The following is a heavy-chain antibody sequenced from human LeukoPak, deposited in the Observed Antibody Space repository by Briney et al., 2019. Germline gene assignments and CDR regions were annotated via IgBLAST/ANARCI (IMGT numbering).Heavy chain of an antibody. CDR1: GYTFTGYY. Sequence: GASVKVSCKASGYTFTGYYMHWVRQAPGQGLEWMGWINPNSGGTNYAQKFQGRVTMTRDTSISTAYMELSRLRSDDTAVYYCARGVLGISSSWYDYWRQGTLVTVSS. CDR3: ARGVLGISSSWYDY. D-gene: IGHD6-13*01. J-gene: IGHJ4*02. CDR2: INPNSGGT. V-gene: IGHV1-2*02.